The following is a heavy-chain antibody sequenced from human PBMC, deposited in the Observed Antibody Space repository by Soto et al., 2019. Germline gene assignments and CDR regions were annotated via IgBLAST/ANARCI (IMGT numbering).Heavy chain of an antibody. Sequence: ASVKVSCKASGYTFTSYGISWVRQAPGQGLEWMGWISAYNGNTNYAQKLQGRVTMATDTSTSTAHMELRSLRSDDTAVYYCARTPPTYDYGDYVVLDYFDYWGQGTLVTVSS. CDR2: ISAYNGNT. CDR3: ARTPPTYDYGDYVVLDYFDY. J-gene: IGHJ4*02. CDR1: GYTFTSYG. D-gene: IGHD4-17*01. V-gene: IGHV1-18*01.